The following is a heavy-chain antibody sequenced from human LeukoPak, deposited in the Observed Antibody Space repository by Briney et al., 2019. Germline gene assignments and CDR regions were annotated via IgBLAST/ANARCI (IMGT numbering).Heavy chain of an antibody. D-gene: IGHD3-10*01. V-gene: IGHV4-30-4*02. CDR1: GGSISSGDYY. CDR3: ARAHYGSGSSKFDY. J-gene: IGHJ4*02. CDR2: IYYSGST. Sequence: SETLSLTCTVSGGSISSGDYYWSWIRQPPGTGLEWIGYIYYSGSTYYNPSLKSRVTISVDTSKNQFSLKLSSVTAADTAVYYCARAHYGSGSSKFDYWGQGTLVTVSS.